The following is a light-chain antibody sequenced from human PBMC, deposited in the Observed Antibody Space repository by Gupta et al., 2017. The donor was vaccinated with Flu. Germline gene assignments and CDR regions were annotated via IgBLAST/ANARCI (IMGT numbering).Light chain of an antibody. Sequence: IQLTQSPSPLSASVGDRVTITCPASQTIDSWLAWYQKKPGRAPKSLIYKASSLETGVPSRFSGSGSGTEFSLTISSLQPDDFATYYCQQYRSSPWTFGQGTKVEIK. CDR1: QTIDSW. CDR3: QQYRSSPWT. CDR2: KAS. J-gene: IGKJ1*01. V-gene: IGKV1-5*03.